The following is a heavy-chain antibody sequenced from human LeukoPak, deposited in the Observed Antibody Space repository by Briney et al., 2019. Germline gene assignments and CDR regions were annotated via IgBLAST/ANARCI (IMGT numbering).Heavy chain of an antibody. CDR3: AKMAIVGNWFDP. Sequence: TGGSLRLSCAASGFTFSSYEMNWVRQAPGKGLEWVSYISSSGSTIYYADSVKGRFTISRDNAKNSLYLQMNSLRAEDTAVYYCAKMAIVGNWFDPWGQGTLVTVSS. CDR1: GFTFSSYE. J-gene: IGHJ5*02. CDR2: ISSSGSTI. D-gene: IGHD5-12*01. V-gene: IGHV3-48*03.